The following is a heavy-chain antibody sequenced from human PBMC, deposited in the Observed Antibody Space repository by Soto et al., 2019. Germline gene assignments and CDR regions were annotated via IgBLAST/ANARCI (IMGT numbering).Heavy chain of an antibody. J-gene: IGHJ4*02. CDR1: GFIFGDYD. Sequence: GGSLRPSCVVSGFIFGDYDMNWVRQAPGKGLEWVSGISSSGVGTHYADPVKGRFAISRDNSKNTLYLEMNSLRADDTAVYYCAKFVSYYGSGTLDDFDYWGQGIMVTVSS. D-gene: IGHD3-10*01. CDR2: ISSSGVGT. V-gene: IGHV3-23*01. CDR3: AKFVSYYGSGTLDDFDY.